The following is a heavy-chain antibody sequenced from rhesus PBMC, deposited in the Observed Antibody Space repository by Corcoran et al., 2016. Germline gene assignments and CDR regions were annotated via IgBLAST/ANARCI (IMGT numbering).Heavy chain of an antibody. CDR3: TRGDYTVTTHFDS. CDR2: GRPSNGIT. D-gene: IGHD4-23*01. CDR1: GYSISNNY. Sequence: QVQLQESGPGLVKPSETLSLTCAVSGYSISNNYWNWVRQPPGEGLEWIGCGRPSNGITSYNPSLKSRVSISTDTSKNQFSLRLSSVTAADTALYYCTRGDYTVTTHFDSWGLGVLVTVSS. J-gene: IGHJ4*01. V-gene: IGHV4-147*01.